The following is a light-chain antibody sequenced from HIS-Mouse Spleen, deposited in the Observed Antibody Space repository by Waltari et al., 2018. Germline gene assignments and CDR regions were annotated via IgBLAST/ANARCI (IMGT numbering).Light chain of an antibody. CDR3: SSYTSSSTLV. J-gene: IGLJ2*01. CDR1: SSAVGGYTY. CDR2: DVS. V-gene: IGLV2-14*03. Sequence: QSALTQPASVSGSPGQSITISCTGTSSAVGGYTYVSWYQQHPGKAPKLMIYDVSNRPSGVSNRFSGSKSGNTASLTISGLQAEDEADYYCSSYTSSSTLVFGGGTKVTVL.